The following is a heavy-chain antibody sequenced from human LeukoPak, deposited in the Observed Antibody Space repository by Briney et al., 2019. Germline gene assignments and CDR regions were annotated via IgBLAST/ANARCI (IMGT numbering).Heavy chain of an antibody. CDR1: GYTFTGYY. Sequence: VSVKVSCKASGYTFTGYYMHWVRQAPGQGLEWMGRINPNSGGTNYAQKFQGRVTMTRDTSISTAYMELSRLRSDDTAVYYCAITMVRGVIITRDYWGQGTLVTVSS. V-gene: IGHV1-2*06. CDR3: AITMVRGVIITRDY. D-gene: IGHD3-10*01. J-gene: IGHJ4*02. CDR2: INPNSGGT.